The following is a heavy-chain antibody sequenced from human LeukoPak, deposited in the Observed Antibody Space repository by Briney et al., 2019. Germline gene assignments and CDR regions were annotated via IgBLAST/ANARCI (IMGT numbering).Heavy chain of an antibody. J-gene: IGHJ6*02. CDR1: GFTFDDYA. Sequence: GGSLRLSCAASGFTFDDYAMHWVRQAPGKGLEWVSGISWNSGSIGYADSVRGRFTISRDNAKNSLYLQMNSLRAEDTALYYCAKDIGYSYGGTGSYYYGMDVWGQGTTVTVSS. CDR2: ISWNSGSI. CDR3: AKDIGYSYGGTGSYYYGMDV. V-gene: IGHV3-9*01. D-gene: IGHD5-18*01.